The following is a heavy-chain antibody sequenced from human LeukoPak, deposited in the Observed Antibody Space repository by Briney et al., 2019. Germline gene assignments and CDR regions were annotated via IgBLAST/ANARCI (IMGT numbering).Heavy chain of an antibody. CDR2: INPSGGST. CDR1: GYTFTGYY. J-gene: IGHJ5*02. V-gene: IGHV1-46*01. CDR3: ARDAKKSRAWFDP. Sequence: ASVKVSCKASGYTFTGYYIHWVRQAPGQGLEWMGIINPSGGSTSYAQKFQGRVTMARDTSTSTVYMELSSLRSEDTAVYYCARDAKKSRAWFDPWGQGTLVTVSS. D-gene: IGHD2-2*01.